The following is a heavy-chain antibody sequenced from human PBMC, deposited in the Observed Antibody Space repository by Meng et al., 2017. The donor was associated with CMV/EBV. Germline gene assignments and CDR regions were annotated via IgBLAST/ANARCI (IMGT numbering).Heavy chain of an antibody. Sequence: FTGDDTHWVRVAPGPGRGWMGWCNTNRGGTKYAQKFQGGGIMTRDTSISTAYMERSRLGSDDTAGYYCARRGREEVYAMNRGYFDYWGQGTLVTVSS. J-gene: IGHJ4*02. CDR1: FTGDD. CDR3: ARRGREEVYAMNRGYFDY. D-gene: IGHD2-8*01. CDR2: CNTNRGGT. V-gene: IGHV1-2*02.